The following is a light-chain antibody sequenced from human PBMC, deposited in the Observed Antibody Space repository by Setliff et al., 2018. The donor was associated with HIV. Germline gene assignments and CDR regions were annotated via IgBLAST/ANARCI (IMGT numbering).Light chain of an antibody. CDR3: SSYTTSSFVF. Sequence: QSALTQPASVSGSPGQSITISCTGTSSDVGGYSYVSWYQQHPGKAPKLIIYEVSNRPSGISNRFSGSRSLNTASLTISGLQAEDEADYYCSSYTTSSFVFFGGGTKVTVL. CDR2: EVS. CDR1: SSDVGGYSY. V-gene: IGLV2-14*01. J-gene: IGLJ2*01.